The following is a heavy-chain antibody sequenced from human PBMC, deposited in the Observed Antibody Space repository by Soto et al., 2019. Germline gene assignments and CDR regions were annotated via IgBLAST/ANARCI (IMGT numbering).Heavy chain of an antibody. V-gene: IGHV1-69*13. CDR3: ARSLFACGVDCSSTRYYYGMDV. CDR1: GGTFSSYA. J-gene: IGHJ6*02. D-gene: IGHD2-2*01. CDR2: IIPIFGTA. Sequence: ASVKVSCKASGGTFSSYAISWVRQAPGQGLEWMGGIIPIFGTANYAQKFQGRVTITADESTSTTYMELSSLRSEDTAVYYCARSLFACGVDCSSTRYYYGMDVWGQGTTVTVSS.